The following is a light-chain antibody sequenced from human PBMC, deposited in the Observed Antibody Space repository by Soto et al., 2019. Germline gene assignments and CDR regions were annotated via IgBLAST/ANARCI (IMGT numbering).Light chain of an antibody. CDR2: EVT. V-gene: IGLV2-8*01. J-gene: IGLJ2*01. Sequence: QPVLTQPPSASGSPGQSVTISCTGTSSDVGGHNYVSWYQHHPGKAPKLMVYEVTRRPSGVPDRFSGSKSGNTASLTVSGLQTEDEADYYCTSYAGNNNVIFGGGTKLTVL. CDR3: TSYAGNNNVI. CDR1: SSDVGGHNY.